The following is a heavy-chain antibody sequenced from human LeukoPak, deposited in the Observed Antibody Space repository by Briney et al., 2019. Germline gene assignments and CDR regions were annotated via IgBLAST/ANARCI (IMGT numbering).Heavy chain of an antibody. V-gene: IGHV4-59*12. Sequence: PSETLSLTCTVSGGSISRYYWSWIRQPPGKGLEWIGYIHYSGSTNYNPSLRSRVTVSVDTSKNQISLKLSSVTAADTAVYYCARGVPAASEFDYWGQGTLVTVSS. CDR1: GGSISRYY. D-gene: IGHD2-2*01. J-gene: IGHJ4*02. CDR3: ARGVPAASEFDY. CDR2: IHYSGST.